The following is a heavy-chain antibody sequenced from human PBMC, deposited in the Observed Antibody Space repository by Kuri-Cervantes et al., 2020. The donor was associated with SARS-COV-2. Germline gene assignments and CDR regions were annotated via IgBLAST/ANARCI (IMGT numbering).Heavy chain of an antibody. CDR1: GGSISSYY. D-gene: IGHD3-3*01. J-gene: IGHJ4*02. Sequence: SETLSLTCTVSGGSISSYYWSWIRQPPGKGLEWSGYIYYSGTTNYNPSLKSRVTISVDTSKSHFSLKVNSATAADTAVYYCARSTRWSGPLDYWGQGTLVTVSS. CDR2: IYYSGTT. CDR3: ARSTRWSGPLDY. V-gene: IGHV4-59*01.